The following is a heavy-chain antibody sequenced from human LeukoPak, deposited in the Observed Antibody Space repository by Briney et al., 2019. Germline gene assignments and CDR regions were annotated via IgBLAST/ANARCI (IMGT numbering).Heavy chain of an antibody. V-gene: IGHV4-59*01. D-gene: IGHD5-12*01. CDR2: TYYSGST. CDR3: ARGHSGYDSLLDP. Sequence: SETLSLTCTVSGGSISSYYWSWIRQPPGKGLEWIGYTYYSGSTNYNPSLKSRVTISVDTSKNQFSLKLSSVTAADTAVYYCARGHSGYDSLLDPWGQGTLVTASS. J-gene: IGHJ5*02. CDR1: GGSISSYY.